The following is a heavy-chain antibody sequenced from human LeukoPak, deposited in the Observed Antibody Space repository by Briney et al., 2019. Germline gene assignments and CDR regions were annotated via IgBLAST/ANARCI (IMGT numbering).Heavy chain of an antibody. Sequence: PGDSLRLSCAASGFTFSSYSMNWVRQAPGKGLEWVSSISGRSSSIYYADSVKGRFTISRDNAKNSLYLQMNSLRAEDTAVYYCAAGRSGYDQFDYWGQGTLVTVSS. V-gene: IGHV3-21*04. CDR3: AAGRSGYDQFDY. CDR1: GFTFSSYS. CDR2: ISGRSSSI. D-gene: IGHD5-12*01. J-gene: IGHJ4*02.